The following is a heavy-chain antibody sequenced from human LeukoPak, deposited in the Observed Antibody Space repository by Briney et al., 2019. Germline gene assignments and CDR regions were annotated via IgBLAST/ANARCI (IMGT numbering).Heavy chain of an antibody. D-gene: IGHD4-17*01. V-gene: IGHV3-23*01. CDR2: ISGSGGST. CDR1: GFTFSSYA. Sequence: GGSVRLSCAASGFTFSSYAMSWVRQAPGKGLEWVSAISGSGGSTYYADSVKGRFTISRDNSKNTLYLQMNSLRAEDTAVYYCARGAYGDYAGEFDYWGQGTLVTVSS. J-gene: IGHJ4*02. CDR3: ARGAYGDYAGEFDY.